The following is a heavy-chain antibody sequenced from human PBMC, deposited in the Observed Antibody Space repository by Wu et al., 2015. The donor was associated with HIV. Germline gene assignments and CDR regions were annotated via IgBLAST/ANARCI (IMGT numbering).Heavy chain of an antibody. CDR3: ARGQGDDILTGYYPSYFDY. V-gene: IGHV1-46*01. CDR2: INPSGGST. D-gene: IGHD3-9*01. CDR1: GYTFTSYY. Sequence: QVQLVQSGAEVKKPGASVKVSCKASGYTFTSYYMHWVRQAPGQGLEWMGIINPSGGSTSYAQKFQGRVTMTRDTSTSTVYMELSSLRSEDTAVYYCARGQGDDILTGYYPSYFDYWGQGTLVTVSS. J-gene: IGHJ4*02.